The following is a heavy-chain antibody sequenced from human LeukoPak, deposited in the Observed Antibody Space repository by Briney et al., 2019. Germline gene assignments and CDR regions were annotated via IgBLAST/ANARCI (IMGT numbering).Heavy chain of an antibody. V-gene: IGHV3-7*05. CDR2: IKQVGSEK. CDR3: ARDDYLGY. D-gene: IGHD3-16*01. CDR1: GFTFSGYW. J-gene: IGHJ4*02. Sequence: GSLRLSCAASGFTFSGYWMAWVRQAPGRGLEWVAHIKQVGSEKNYVDPVKGRFTISRDNAKNSVYLQMDTLRAEDTAVYYCARDDYLGYWGQGTLVTVSS.